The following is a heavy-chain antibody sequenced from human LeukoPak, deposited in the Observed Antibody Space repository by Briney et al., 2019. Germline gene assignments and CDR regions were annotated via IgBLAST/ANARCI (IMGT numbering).Heavy chain of an antibody. V-gene: IGHV3-30-3*01. Sequence: QPGGSLRLSCAASGFTFSSHAMHWVRQAPGKGLEWVAVISYDGSNKYYADSVKGRFTISRDNSKNTLYLQMNSLRAEDTAVYYCARIVGATGHVPREDFDYWGQGTLVTVSS. D-gene: IGHD1-26*01. CDR2: ISYDGSNK. CDR1: GFTFSSHA. J-gene: IGHJ4*02. CDR3: ARIVGATGHVPREDFDY.